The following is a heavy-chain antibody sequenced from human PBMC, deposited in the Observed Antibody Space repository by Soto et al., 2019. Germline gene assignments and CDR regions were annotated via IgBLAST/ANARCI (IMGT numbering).Heavy chain of an antibody. CDR1: GGSISSYY. Sequence: SETLSLTCTVSGGSISSYYWSWIRQPPGKGLEWIGYIYYSGSTNYNPSLKSRVTISVDTSKNQFSLKLSSVTAADTAVYYCARTQQGGWFDPWGQGTLVTVSS. CDR2: IYYSGST. V-gene: IGHV4-59*01. CDR3: ARTQQGGWFDP. J-gene: IGHJ5*02. D-gene: IGHD6-13*01.